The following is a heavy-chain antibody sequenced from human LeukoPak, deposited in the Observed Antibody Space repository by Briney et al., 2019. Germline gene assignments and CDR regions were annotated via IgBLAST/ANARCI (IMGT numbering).Heavy chain of an antibody. CDR1: GDSVSSGGYH. Sequence: SETLSLTCAVSGDSVSSGGYHWSWIRQPPGTGLEWIGQIVNSGSAHYNHSLKSRVTISLYTSKNQFSLKVTSVTMADTAVYYCARYPAGSGRSDRWGQGTLVTVSS. D-gene: IGHD3-10*01. CDR3: ARYPAGSGRSDR. J-gene: IGHJ5*02. V-gene: IGHV4-61*08. CDR2: IVNSGSA.